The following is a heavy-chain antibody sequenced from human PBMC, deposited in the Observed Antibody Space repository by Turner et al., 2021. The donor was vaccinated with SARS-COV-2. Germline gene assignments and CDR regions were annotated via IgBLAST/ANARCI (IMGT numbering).Heavy chain of an antibody. CDR3: ARDTPTYYYDSSGYYTEWYFDY. CDR2: IKQDGSEK. CDR1: GFPFSSFW. V-gene: IGHV3-7*01. Sequence: EVQLVESGGGLVQPGGSLRLSCAASGFPFSSFWMNWVRQAPGKGLEWVANIKQDGSEKYYVDSVKGRFTISRENAKNSLYLQMNSLRAEDTAVYYCARDTPTYYYDSSGYYTEWYFDYWGQGTLVTVSS. J-gene: IGHJ4*02. D-gene: IGHD3-22*01.